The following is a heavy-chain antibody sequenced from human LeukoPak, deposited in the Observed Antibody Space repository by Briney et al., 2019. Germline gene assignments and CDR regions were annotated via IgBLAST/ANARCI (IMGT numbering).Heavy chain of an antibody. CDR1: GGSISSYY. V-gene: IGHV4-59*01. Sequence: PSETLSLTCTVSGGSISSYYWSWIRQPPGKGLEWIGYIYYSGSTNYNPSLKSRVTISVDTSKNQFSLKLSSVTAADTAVYYCARDADYWGQGTLVTVSS. CDR2: IYYSGST. CDR3: ARDADY. J-gene: IGHJ4*02.